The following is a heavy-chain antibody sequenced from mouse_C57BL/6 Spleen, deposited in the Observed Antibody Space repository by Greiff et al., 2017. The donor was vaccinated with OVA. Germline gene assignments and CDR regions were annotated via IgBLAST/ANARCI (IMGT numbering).Heavy chain of an antibody. Sequence: EVMLVESGPGLAKPSQTLSLTCSVTGYSITSDYWNWIRKFPGNKLEYMGYISYSGSTYYNPSLKSRISITRDTSKNQYYLQLNSVTTEDTATYYCARYAAITTVVADWYFDVWGTGTTVTVSS. CDR2: ISYSGST. J-gene: IGHJ1*03. V-gene: IGHV3-8*01. CDR3: ARYAAITTVVADWYFDV. D-gene: IGHD1-1*01. CDR1: GYSITSDY.